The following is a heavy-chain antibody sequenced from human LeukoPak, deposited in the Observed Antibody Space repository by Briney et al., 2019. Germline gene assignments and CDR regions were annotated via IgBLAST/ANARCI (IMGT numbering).Heavy chain of an antibody. CDR1: GYTFTGYY. Sequence: ASVTVSCKASGYTFTGYYMHWVRQAPGQGLEGMGWINPNSGGTNYAQKFQGRVTMTRDTSISTAYMELSRLRSDDTAVYYCARDSGSGWYYYYYGMDVWGQGTTVTVSS. D-gene: IGHD6-19*01. CDR3: ARDSGSGWYYYYYGMDV. V-gene: IGHV1-2*02. CDR2: INPNSGGT. J-gene: IGHJ6*02.